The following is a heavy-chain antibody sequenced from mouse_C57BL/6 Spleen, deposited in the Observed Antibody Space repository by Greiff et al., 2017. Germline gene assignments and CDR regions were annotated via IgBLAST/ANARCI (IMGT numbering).Heavy chain of an antibody. CDR1: GYTFTDYY. J-gene: IGHJ3*01. D-gene: IGHD2-3*01. V-gene: IGHV1-26*01. Sequence: EVQLQQSGPELVKPGASVKISCKASGYTFTDYYMNWVKQSHGKSLEWIGDINPNNGGTSYNQKFKGKATLTVDKSSSTAYMELRSLTSEDSAVYYCASLYDGGFAYWGQGTLVTVSA. CDR3: ASLYDGGFAY. CDR2: INPNNGGT.